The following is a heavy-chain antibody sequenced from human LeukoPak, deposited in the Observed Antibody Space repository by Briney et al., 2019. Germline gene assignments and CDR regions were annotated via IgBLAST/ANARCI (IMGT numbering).Heavy chain of an antibody. Sequence: GGSLRLSCAASGFTFSSYAMSWVRQAPGKGLEWVSAISSSGGSTYYADSVKGRFTISRDNSKNTLYLQMNSLRAEDTAVYYCAKVEQQLVMEYYFDYWGQGTLVTVSS. CDR3: AKVEQQLVMEYYFDY. D-gene: IGHD6-13*01. CDR1: GFTFSSYA. V-gene: IGHV3-23*01. CDR2: ISSSGGST. J-gene: IGHJ4*02.